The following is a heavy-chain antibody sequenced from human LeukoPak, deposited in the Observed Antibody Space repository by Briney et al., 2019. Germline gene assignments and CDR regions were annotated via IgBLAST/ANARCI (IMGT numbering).Heavy chain of an antibody. Sequence: SETLSLTCTVSGGSISSYYWSWIRQPAGKGLEWIGRIYIRGSTNYNPPLKIRVTMSVDTSKNQFSLKLSSVTAADTAVYYCARAPTYYYDSSGYQTDYWGQGTLVTVSS. D-gene: IGHD3-22*01. CDR3: ARAPTYYYDSSGYQTDY. V-gene: IGHV4-4*07. CDR1: GGSISSYY. J-gene: IGHJ4*02. CDR2: IYIRGST.